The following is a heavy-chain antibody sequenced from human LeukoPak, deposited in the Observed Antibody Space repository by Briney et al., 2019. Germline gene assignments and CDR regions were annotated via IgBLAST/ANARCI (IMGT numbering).Heavy chain of an antibody. D-gene: IGHD2-8*02. V-gene: IGHV4-4*02. CDR3: ATDPYCTGGGRYHRFDN. Sequence: PSGTLSLTCAVSGGSIINSTWWSWVRQPPGKGLEWIGEIYHSGSTNYNPSLKSRVTISVDKSKNQFSLKLSSVTAADTAVYFCATDPYCTGGGRYHRFDNWGQGTLVTVSS. J-gene: IGHJ4*02. CDR1: GGSIINSTW. CDR2: IYHSGST.